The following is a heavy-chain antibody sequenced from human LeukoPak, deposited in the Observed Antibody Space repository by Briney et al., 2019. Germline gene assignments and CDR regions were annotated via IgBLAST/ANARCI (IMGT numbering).Heavy chain of an antibody. V-gene: IGHV4-59*01. CDR3: ARDGGAVTALDY. CDR2: IYYSGST. CDR1: GGSISSYY. J-gene: IGHJ4*02. Sequence: PSETLSLTCTVSGGSISSYYWSWIRQPPGKGLEWIGYIYYSGSTNYNPSLKSRVTISVDTSKNQFSLKLSSVTAADTAVYYCARDGGAVTALDYWGQGTLVTVSS. D-gene: IGHD2-21*02.